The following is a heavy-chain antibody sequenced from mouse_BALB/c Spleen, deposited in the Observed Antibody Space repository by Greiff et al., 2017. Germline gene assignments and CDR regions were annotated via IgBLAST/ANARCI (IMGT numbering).Heavy chain of an antibody. CDR1: GFSLTSYG. CDR2: IWAGGRT. V-gene: IGHV2-9*02. CDR3: GREEVDWFAY. Sequence: VQLEESGPGLVAPSQSLSITCTASGFSLTSYGVHWVRQPPGKGLEWLGVIWAGGRTNDNSALMSRLSINKDNSNCQVFLRMHSLQTDDTAMYCCGREEVDWFAYWGQGTLVTVSA. J-gene: IGHJ3*01.